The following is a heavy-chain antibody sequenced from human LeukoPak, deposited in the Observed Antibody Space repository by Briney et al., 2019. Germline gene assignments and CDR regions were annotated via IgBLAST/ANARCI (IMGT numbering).Heavy chain of an antibody. CDR1: GRTFSSYA. Sequence: SVTVSCKASGRTFSSYAIRWVRQAPRQGLEWMGWIIPIFGTANYAKKFQGRVTITTDESTSTAYMELSSLRSEDTAVYYCAREITGYYDSSGCFDYWGQGTLVTVSS. CDR2: IIPIFGTA. D-gene: IGHD3-22*01. V-gene: IGHV1-69*05. CDR3: AREITGYYDSSGCFDY. J-gene: IGHJ4*02.